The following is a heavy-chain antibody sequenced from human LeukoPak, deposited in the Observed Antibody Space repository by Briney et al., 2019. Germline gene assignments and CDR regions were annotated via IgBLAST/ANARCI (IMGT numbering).Heavy chain of an antibody. D-gene: IGHD1-14*01. V-gene: IGHV4-31*03. CDR3: ARDGAGTGQFDY. Sequence: SETLSLTCTVSGGSISSGGYCWSWIRQHPGKGLEWVGYIYYIGTTYYNPSLKSRVTISVDTSKNQFSLKLSSVTAADTAVYYCARDGAGTGQFDYWGQGTLVTVSS. J-gene: IGHJ4*02. CDR2: IYYIGTT. CDR1: GGSISSGGYC.